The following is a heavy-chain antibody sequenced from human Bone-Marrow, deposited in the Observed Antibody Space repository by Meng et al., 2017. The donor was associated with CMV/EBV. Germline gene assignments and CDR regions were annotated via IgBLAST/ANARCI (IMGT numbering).Heavy chain of an antibody. CDR2: ISGSGSST. CDR1: GFTCRSCA. V-gene: IGHV3-23*01. D-gene: IGHD1-26*01. CDR3: AKGSGSYLYRPFDY. J-gene: IGHJ4*02. Sequence: ASGFTCRSCAMCWVRQAPGKGLEWVSTISGSGSSTSYADSVKGRFTISRDNSKNTLYLQMNSLRAEDTAIYYCAKGSGSYLYRPFDYWGQGTLVTVSS.